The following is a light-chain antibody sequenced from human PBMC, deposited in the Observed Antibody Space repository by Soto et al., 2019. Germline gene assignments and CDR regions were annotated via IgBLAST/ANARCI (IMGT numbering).Light chain of an antibody. CDR3: QQYYSYPPT. CDR1: QGISSY. J-gene: IGKJ1*01. V-gene: IGKV1-8*01. Sequence: ALRMTQSPSSCSASTGDRVTIICRASQGISSYLAWHQQKPGKAPKLLIYAASTLQSGVPSRFSGSGSGTDFTLTISCLQSEDFATYYCQQYYSYPPTFGQGTKVEIK. CDR2: AAS.